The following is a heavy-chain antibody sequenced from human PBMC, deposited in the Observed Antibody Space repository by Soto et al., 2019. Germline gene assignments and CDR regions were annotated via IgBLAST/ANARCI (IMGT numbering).Heavy chain of an antibody. CDR3: ARLNYDILTGYSKKGPWFDP. V-gene: IGHV4-39*07. Sequence: SETLSLTCTVSGFTISSSSYYWGWIRQPPGKGLEWIGKIYHSGSTYYNPSLKSRVTISVDRSKNQFSLKLSSVTAADTAVYYCARLNYDILTGYSKKGPWFDPWGQGTLVTVSS. CDR2: IYHSGST. CDR1: GFTISSSSYY. J-gene: IGHJ5*02. D-gene: IGHD3-9*01.